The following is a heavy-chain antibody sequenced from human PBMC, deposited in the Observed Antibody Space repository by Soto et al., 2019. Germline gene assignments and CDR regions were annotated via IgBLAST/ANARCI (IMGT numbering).Heavy chain of an antibody. V-gene: IGHV4-30-2*01. J-gene: IGHJ3*02. CDR3: ARARIDYYDSSGPSAFDI. CDR1: GGSISSGGYS. Sequence: SETLSLTCAVSGGSISSGGYSWSWIRQPPGKGLEWIGYIYHSGSTYYNPSLKSRVTISVDRSKNQFSLKLSSVTAADTAVYYCARARIDYYDSSGPSAFDIWGQGTMVTVSS. D-gene: IGHD3-22*01. CDR2: IYHSGST.